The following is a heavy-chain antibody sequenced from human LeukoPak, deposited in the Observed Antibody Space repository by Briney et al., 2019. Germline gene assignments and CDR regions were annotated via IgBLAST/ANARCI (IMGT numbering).Heavy chain of an antibody. CDR2: ISSSGSTI. J-gene: IGHJ4*02. CDR3: ATLYSYGYWADY. CDR1: GFTFSSYE. Sequence: GGSLRLSCAASGFTFSSYEMNWVRQAPGKGLEWVSYISSSGSTIYYADSVKGRFTISRDNAKNPLYLQMNSLRAEDTAVYYCATLYSYGYWADYWGQGTLVTVSS. V-gene: IGHV3-48*03. D-gene: IGHD5-18*01.